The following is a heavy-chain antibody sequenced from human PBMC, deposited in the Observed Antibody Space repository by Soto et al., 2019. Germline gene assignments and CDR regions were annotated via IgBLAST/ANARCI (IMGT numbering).Heavy chain of an antibody. Sequence: SVKVSCKASGYTFTSYYMHWVRQAPGQGLEWMGGIIPIFGTANYAQKFQGRVTITADESTSTAYMELSSLRSEDTAVYYCESGGSSSWYFDYCGQGTLVTVSS. CDR2: IIPIFGTA. V-gene: IGHV1-69*13. CDR3: ESGGSSSWYFDY. CDR1: GYTFTSYY. J-gene: IGHJ4*02. D-gene: IGHD6-13*01.